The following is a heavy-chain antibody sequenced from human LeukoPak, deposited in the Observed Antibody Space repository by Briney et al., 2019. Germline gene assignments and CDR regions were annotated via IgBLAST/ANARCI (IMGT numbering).Heavy chain of an antibody. CDR1: GGSISSYY. D-gene: IGHD2-8*01. CDR2: IYYSGST. J-gene: IGHJ4*02. V-gene: IGHV4-59*01. CDR3: ARLGHCTNGVCYPPPFDY. Sequence: PSETLSLTCTVSGGSISSYYWSWIRQPPGKGLEWIGYIYYSGSTNYNPSLKSRVTISVDTSKNQFSLKLSSVTAADTAVYYCARLGHCTNGVCYPPPFDYWGQGTLVTVSS.